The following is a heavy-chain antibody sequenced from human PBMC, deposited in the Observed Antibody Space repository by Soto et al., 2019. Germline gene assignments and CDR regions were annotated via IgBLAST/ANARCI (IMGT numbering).Heavy chain of an antibody. CDR2: IDWDDDK. CDR3: ARISGITGTIDY. V-gene: IGHV2-70*04. CDR1: GFSLSTSGMR. J-gene: IGHJ4*02. Sequence: VSGPTLVNPTQTLTLTCTFSGFSLSTSGMRVSWIRQPPGKALEWLARIDWDDDKFYSTSLKTRLTISKDTSKNQVVLTMTNMDPVDTATYYCARISGITGTIDYWGQGTLVTVSS. D-gene: IGHD1-20*01.